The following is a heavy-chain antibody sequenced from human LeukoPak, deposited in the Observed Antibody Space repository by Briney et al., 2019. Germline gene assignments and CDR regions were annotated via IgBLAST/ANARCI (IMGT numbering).Heavy chain of an antibody. J-gene: IGHJ3*02. Sequence: GASVKVSCKASGGTFSSYTISWVRQAPGQGLEWMGRIIPILGTANYAQKFQGRVTITADKSTSTAYMELSSLRSEDTAVYYCARVVYGSKPADDAFDIWGQGTMVTVSS. CDR2: IIPILGTA. V-gene: IGHV1-69*08. D-gene: IGHD3-10*01. CDR1: GGTFSSYT. CDR3: ARVVYGSKPADDAFDI.